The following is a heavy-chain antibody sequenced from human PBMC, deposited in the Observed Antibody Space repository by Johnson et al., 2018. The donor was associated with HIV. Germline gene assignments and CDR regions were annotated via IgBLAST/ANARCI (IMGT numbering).Heavy chain of an antibody. V-gene: IGHV3-33*08. CDR1: KFTFSTYG. Sequence: VQLVESGGGLVQPGGSLRLSCAASKFTFSTYGIHWVRQAPGKGLEWVAVTWYDASYKYCTDSVKGRFTMSRDNSKNTLCLQMNSLRAEDTAVYYCATELSLLRDAFDIWGQGTMVTVSS. D-gene: IGHD3-16*02. CDR2: TWYDASYK. J-gene: IGHJ3*02. CDR3: ATELSLLRDAFDI.